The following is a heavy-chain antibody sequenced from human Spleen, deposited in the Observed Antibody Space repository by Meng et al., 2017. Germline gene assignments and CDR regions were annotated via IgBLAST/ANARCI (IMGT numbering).Heavy chain of an antibody. D-gene: IGHD3-10*01. Sequence: ASVKVSCKASGYTFTSYAMHWVRQAPGQRLEWMGWINAGNGNTKYSQKFQGRVTITRDTSASTAYMELRSLRSDDTAVYYCARDGYYYGSGSYGDYWGQGTLVTVSS. J-gene: IGHJ4*02. V-gene: IGHV1-3*01. CDR1: GYTFTSYA. CDR3: ARDGYYYGSGSYGDY. CDR2: INAGNGNT.